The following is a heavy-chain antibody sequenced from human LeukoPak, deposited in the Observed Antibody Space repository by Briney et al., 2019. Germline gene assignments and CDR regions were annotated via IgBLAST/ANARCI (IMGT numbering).Heavy chain of an antibody. V-gene: IGHV1-69*02. Sequence: SVKVSCKASGGTFSSYTISWVRQAPGQGLEWMGRIIPILGIANYAQKFQGRVTITADKSTSPAYMELSSLRSEDTAVYYCASERVGYYYMDVWGKGTTVTVSS. CDR2: IIPILGIA. CDR3: ASERVGYYYMDV. J-gene: IGHJ6*03. D-gene: IGHD1-1*01. CDR1: GGTFSSYT.